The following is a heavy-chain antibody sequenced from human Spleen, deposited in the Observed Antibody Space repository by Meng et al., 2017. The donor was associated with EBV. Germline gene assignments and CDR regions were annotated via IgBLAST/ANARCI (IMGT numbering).Heavy chain of an antibody. CDR3: AIGITFFGVVRS. D-gene: IGHD3-3*01. V-gene: IGHV1-69*06. CDR2: IFSMFGTT. CDR1: GGSISSYA. J-gene: IGHJ4*02. Sequence: QVQLVQSGAEVKKPXSSVRVSCKASGGSISSYAVSWVRQAPGQGLEWMAGIFSMFGTTNNTQKFQGRVTVTADRSTNTAYMELSSLRSEDTAVYYCAIGITFFGVVRSWGQGTLVTVSS.